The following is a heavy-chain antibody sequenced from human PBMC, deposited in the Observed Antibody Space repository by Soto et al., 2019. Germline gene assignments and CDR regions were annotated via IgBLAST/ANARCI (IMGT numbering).Heavy chain of an antibody. CDR3: AREREYYYGSALDY. CDR2: IYYSGST. J-gene: IGHJ4*02. V-gene: IGHV4-59*01. CDR1: GGSISSYY. Sequence: PSETLSLTCTVSGGSISSYYWSWIRQPPGKGLEWIGYIYYSGSTNYNPSLKSRVTISVDTSKNQFSLKLSSVTAADTAVYYCAREREYYYGSALDYWGQGTLVTVSS. D-gene: IGHD3-10*01.